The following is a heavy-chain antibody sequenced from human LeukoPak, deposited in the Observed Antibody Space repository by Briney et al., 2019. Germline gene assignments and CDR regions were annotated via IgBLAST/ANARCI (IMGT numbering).Heavy chain of an antibody. Sequence: SETLSLTCTVSGGPISSSGYYWSWIRQPPGKGLEWIGTIYYSGSAYYNPSLKTQVTISVDTSKNQFSLKLSSVTAADTAVYFCARGSQVDDFWSGYRAPLDYWGQGTLVTVSS. CDR3: ARGSQVDDFWSGYRAPLDY. J-gene: IGHJ4*02. CDR2: IYYSGSA. D-gene: IGHD3-3*01. CDR1: GGPISSSGYY. V-gene: IGHV4-39*01.